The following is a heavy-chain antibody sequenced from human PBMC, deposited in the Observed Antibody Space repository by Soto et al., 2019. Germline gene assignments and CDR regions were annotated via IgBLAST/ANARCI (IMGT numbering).Heavy chain of an antibody. Sequence: EVQLVESGEGLVQSGGSLRLSCAATGFSISNYWMSWVRQGPGKGPEWVANIKQDASEKYYVDSVKGRFTISRDNAENSLYLQMTSLRAEDTAVYHCARSLSAIPGESWGQGTLVTVSS. CDR1: GFSISNYW. J-gene: IGHJ5*02. V-gene: IGHV3-7*05. CDR2: IKQDASEK. D-gene: IGHD2-21*01. CDR3: ARSLSAIPGES.